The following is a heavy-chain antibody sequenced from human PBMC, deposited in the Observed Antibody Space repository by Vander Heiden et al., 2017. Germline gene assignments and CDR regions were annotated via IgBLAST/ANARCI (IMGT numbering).Heavy chain of an antibody. D-gene: IGHD3-22*01. V-gene: IGHV1-2*02. Sequence: QLQLVQSGAEVQKPGASVKVSCQASGYTFTGYYIHWVRQAPGQGLEWMGWINPNSGGTHYAQKFQGRVTMTRDTSISTAYMELSSLRSDDTAVYYCAREGHGVVVVLHFDIWGQGTMVTVSS. J-gene: IGHJ3*02. CDR3: AREGHGVVVVLHFDI. CDR1: GYTFTGYY. CDR2: INPNSGGT.